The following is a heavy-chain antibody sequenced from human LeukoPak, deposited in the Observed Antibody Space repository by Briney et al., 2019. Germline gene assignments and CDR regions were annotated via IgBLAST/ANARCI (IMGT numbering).Heavy chain of an antibody. J-gene: IGHJ5*02. D-gene: IGHD2-2*01. CDR2: IYTSGST. CDR1: GGSISSYY. Sequence: SETLSLTCTVSGGSISSYYWSWIRQPAGKGLEWIGRIYTSGSTNYNPSLKSRVTMSVDTSKNQFSLKLSSVTAADTAVYYCARGSPCSSTSCPLRWFDPWGQGTLVTVSS. V-gene: IGHV4-4*07. CDR3: ARGSPCSSTSCPLRWFDP.